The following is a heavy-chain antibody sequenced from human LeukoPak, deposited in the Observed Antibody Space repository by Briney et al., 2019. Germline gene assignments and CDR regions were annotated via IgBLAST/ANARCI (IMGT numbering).Heavy chain of an antibody. J-gene: IGHJ5*02. CDR2: INHSGST. CDR3: ATSYDVKTAPYDL. CDR1: GGSFSGYY. Sequence: SETLSLTCAVYGGSFSGYYWSWIRQPPGKGLEWIGEINHSGSTNYNPSLKSRVTISVDTSKNQFSLKLSSVTAADTAVYYCATSYDVKTAPYDLWGQGTLVTVSS. V-gene: IGHV4-34*01. D-gene: IGHD3-10*02.